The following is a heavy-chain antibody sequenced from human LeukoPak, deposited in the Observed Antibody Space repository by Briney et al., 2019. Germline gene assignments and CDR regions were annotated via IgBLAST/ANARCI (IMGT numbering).Heavy chain of an antibody. Sequence: GASVKVSCKASGGTFSSYAISWVRQAPGQGLEWMGRIIPIPGIANYAQKFQGRVTITADKSTSTAYMELSSLRSEDTAVYYCASLLTVTTFLGSEPYYFDYWGQGTLVTVSS. CDR1: GGTFSSYA. J-gene: IGHJ4*02. D-gene: IGHD4-17*01. CDR2: IIPIPGIA. V-gene: IGHV1-69*04. CDR3: ASLLTVTTFLGSEPYYFDY.